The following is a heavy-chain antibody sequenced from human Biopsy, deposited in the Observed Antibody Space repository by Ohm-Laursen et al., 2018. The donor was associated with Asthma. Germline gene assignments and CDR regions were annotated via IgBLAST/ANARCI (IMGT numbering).Heavy chain of an antibody. D-gene: IGHD5-12*01. CDR3: ARGYSGSDRTVYYYSGLEV. V-gene: IGHV1-69*01. CDR1: GDSFSNYA. Sequence: SSVKVSCKASGDSFSNYAISWVRQAPGQGLEWMGGLIPVLGTPDHAQMFEGRVTITADESTSTAYMELSSLSSEDTAVYYCARGYSGSDRTVYYYSGLEVWGQGTTVTVSS. CDR2: LIPVLGTP. J-gene: IGHJ6*02.